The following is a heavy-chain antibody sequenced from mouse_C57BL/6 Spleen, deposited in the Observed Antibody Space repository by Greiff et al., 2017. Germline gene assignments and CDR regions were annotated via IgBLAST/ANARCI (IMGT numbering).Heavy chain of an antibody. CDR1: GYTFTDYE. CDR3: TLITTVVFDY. Sequence: QVQLQQSGAELVRPGASVPLSCKASGYTFTDYEMHWVKQTPVHGLAWIGAIDPETGGTAYNQKFKGKAILTADKSSSTAYMELRSLTSEDSAVYYCTLITTVVFDYWGQGTTLTVSS. V-gene: IGHV1-15*01. J-gene: IGHJ2*01. CDR2: IDPETGGT. D-gene: IGHD1-1*01.